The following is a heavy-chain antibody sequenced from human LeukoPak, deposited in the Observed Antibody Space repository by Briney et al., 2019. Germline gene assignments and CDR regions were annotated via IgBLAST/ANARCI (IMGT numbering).Heavy chain of an antibody. CDR2: INHSGST. CDR3: ARGSVTTDWFDP. V-gene: IGHV4-34*01. D-gene: IGHD4-17*01. Sequence: SETLSLTCAVYGGSFSGYYWSWIRQPPWKGLEWIGEINHSGSTNYNPSLKSRVTISVDTSKNQFSLKLSSVTAADTAVYYCARGSVTTDWFDPWGQGTLVTVSS. J-gene: IGHJ5*02. CDR1: GGSFSGYY.